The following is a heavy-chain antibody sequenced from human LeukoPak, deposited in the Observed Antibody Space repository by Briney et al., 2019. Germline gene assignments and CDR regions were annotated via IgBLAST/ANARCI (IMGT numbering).Heavy chain of an antibody. Sequence: GGSLRLSCATSGFNFHRYTIHWVRQAPGKGLEWVSLAGWAGGTTYYSDSVRGRFTISRNSGRNSVYLQMNSLTTDDTAFYFCAKELDTMFFDYWGQGALVTVSS. V-gene: IGHV3-43*01. J-gene: IGHJ4*02. D-gene: IGHD3-10*02. CDR2: AGWAGGTT. CDR3: AKELDTMFFDY. CDR1: GFNFHRYT.